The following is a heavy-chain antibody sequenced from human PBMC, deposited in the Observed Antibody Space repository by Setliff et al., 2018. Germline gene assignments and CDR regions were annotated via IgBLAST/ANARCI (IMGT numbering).Heavy chain of an antibody. V-gene: IGHV1-69*05. J-gene: IGHJ6*03. CDR1: GGTFTNYA. CDR3: ATERGLVVSATDYYYYMDV. Sequence: KVSCTASGGTFTNYAINWVRQAPGQGLEWMGGINPIFGTADYTQNFQGRVTITTDESTSTAYMELSSLRSEDTAIYYCATERGLVVSATDYYYYMDVWGKGTTVTVSS. D-gene: IGHD2-15*01. CDR2: INPIFGTA.